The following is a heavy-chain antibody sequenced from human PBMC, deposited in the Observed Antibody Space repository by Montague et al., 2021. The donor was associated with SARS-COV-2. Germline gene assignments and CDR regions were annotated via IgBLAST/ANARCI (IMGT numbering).Heavy chain of an antibody. CDR1: GASISRSDYY. V-gene: IGHV4-39*07. D-gene: IGHD1-14*01. J-gene: IGHJ4*02. CDR2: IYYSGST. Sequence: SETLSLTCNVSGASISRSDYYWAWIRQPPGKGLEWIGYIYYSGSTYYNPSLKSRVTMSMDTSKNQFSLRLTSVTAVDTAVYYCVRKTSGYHPFDDWGQGTLVTVSS. CDR3: VRKTSGYHPFDD.